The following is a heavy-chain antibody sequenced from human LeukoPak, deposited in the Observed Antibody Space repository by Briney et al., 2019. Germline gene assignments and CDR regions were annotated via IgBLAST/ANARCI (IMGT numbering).Heavy chain of an antibody. CDR1: GYTFTTYW. V-gene: IGHV5-51*01. J-gene: IGHJ1*01. CDR3: ARFRDNNYDTSGRNRPQDSHH. D-gene: IGHD3-22*01. Sequence: GESLKISCQGSGYTFTTYWIGWVRQMPGKGLEWMGIIYPGDSDTRYSPSFQGQVTISADKSISTAYLQWSSLKASDTAMYYCARFRDNNYDTSGRNRPQDSHHWGQGTLVTVSS. CDR2: IYPGDSDT.